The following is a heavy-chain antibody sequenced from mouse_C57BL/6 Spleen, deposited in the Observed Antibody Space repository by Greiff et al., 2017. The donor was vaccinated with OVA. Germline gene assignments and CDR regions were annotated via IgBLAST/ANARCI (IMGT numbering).Heavy chain of an antibody. CDR1: GYTFTDYY. D-gene: IGHD2-4*01. CDR2: INPNNGGT. J-gene: IGHJ1*03. Sequence: VQLQQSGPELVKPGASVKISCKASGYTFTDYYMNWVKQSHGKSLEWIGDINPNNGGTSYNQKFKGKATLTVDKSSSTAYMELRSLTSEDSAVDYCARSGRMITRYFDVWGTGTTVTVSS. V-gene: IGHV1-26*01. CDR3: ARSGRMITRYFDV.